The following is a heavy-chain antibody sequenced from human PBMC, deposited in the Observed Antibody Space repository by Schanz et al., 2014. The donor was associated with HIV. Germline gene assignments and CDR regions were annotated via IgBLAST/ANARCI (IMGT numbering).Heavy chain of an antibody. CDR3: VRAASFHFDKEGYYRNWYFDF. V-gene: IGHV1-8*01. D-gene: IGHD1-26*01. J-gene: IGHJ2*01. Sequence: ARLVQSGAEVKRPGASVTVSCTAAGSTFPDLDVNWVRQAAGQGLEWMAWLNPESGNTGMADTFLGRLSLTRFTSTGTAYMELDSLRSEDTAIYYCVRAASFHFDKEGYYRNWYFDFWGRGTLVAVSS. CDR2: LNPESGNT. CDR1: GSTFPDLD.